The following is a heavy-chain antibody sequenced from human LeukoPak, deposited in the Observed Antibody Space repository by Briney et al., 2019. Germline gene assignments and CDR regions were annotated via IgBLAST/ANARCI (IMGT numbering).Heavy chain of an antibody. CDR3: AKVRTGEKYYFDY. V-gene: IGHV3-23*01. D-gene: IGHD2-21*01. Sequence: QPGGSLRLSCAASGFTFSSYGMSWVRQAPGKGLEWVSAISGSGGSTYYADSVKGRFTISRDNSKNTLYLQMNSLRAEDTAVYYCAKVRTGEKYYFDYWGQGTLVTVSS. J-gene: IGHJ4*02. CDR2: ISGSGGST. CDR1: GFTFSSYG.